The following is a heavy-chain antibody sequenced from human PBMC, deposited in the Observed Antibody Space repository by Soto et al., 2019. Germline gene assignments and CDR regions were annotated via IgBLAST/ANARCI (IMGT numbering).Heavy chain of an antibody. Sequence: QVQLVQSGAEVKKPGASVKVSCKASGYTFSTYDINWVRQANGQGLEWMGWMNPHSGYTGFAQKFQGRVTMTRNTSTGTAYMELSSLTSEDTAVYYCARGGYGGYEGLSYYWGQGTLVTVSS. J-gene: IGHJ4*02. CDR3: ARGGYGGYEGLSYY. CDR1: GYTFSTYD. CDR2: MNPHSGYT. D-gene: IGHD5-12*01. V-gene: IGHV1-8*02.